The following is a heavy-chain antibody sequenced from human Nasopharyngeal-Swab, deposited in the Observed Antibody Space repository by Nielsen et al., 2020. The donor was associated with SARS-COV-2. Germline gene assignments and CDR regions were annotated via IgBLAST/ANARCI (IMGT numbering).Heavy chain of an antibody. J-gene: IGHJ3*02. D-gene: IGHD7-27*01. CDR3: ARTLGSDDAFDI. V-gene: IGHV3-30*04. Sequence: GGSLRLSCAASGFTFSSYAMHWVRQAPGKGLEWVAVLSYDGSNKYYADSVKGRFTISRDNSKNTLYLQMNSLRAEDTAVYYCARTLGSDDAFDIWGQGTMVTVSS. CDR2: LSYDGSNK. CDR1: GFTFSSYA.